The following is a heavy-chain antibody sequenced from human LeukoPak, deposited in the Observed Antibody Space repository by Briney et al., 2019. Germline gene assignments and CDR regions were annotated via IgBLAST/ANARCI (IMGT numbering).Heavy chain of an antibody. D-gene: IGHD5-12*01. V-gene: IGHV4-38-2*02. Sequence: SETLSLTCAVSGYSISSGYYWGWIRQPPGKGLEWIGSIYHSGSTYYNPSLESRVTISVDTSKNQFSLKLSSVTAADTAVYYCARDRSGYGNWGQGTLVTVSS. CDR2: IYHSGST. J-gene: IGHJ4*02. CDR1: GYSISSGYY. CDR3: ARDRSGYGN.